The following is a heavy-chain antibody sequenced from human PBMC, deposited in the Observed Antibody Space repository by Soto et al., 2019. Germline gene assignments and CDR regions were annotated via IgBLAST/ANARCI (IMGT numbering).Heavy chain of an antibody. CDR2: IYWNDDK. V-gene: IGHV2-5*01. D-gene: IGHD6-19*01. CDR1: GFSLSTSGLG. J-gene: IGHJ4*02. CDR3: AHRPSGWYLFDY. Sequence: QITLKESGPTLVRPTQTLTLTCNFSGFSLSTSGLGVGWIRQPPGKALEWLALIYWNDDKRYSPSLKARLTITKDASKTQVVITMTNMDPVDTDTSYGAHRPSGWYLFDYWGQGTLVTVSS.